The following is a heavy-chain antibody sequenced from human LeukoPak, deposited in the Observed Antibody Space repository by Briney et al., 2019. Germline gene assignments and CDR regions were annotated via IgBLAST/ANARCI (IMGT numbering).Heavy chain of an antibody. CDR1: GFIFNNYA. J-gene: IGHJ4*02. V-gene: IGHV3-64*02. CDR2: INNNGGST. D-gene: IGHD3-3*01. CDR3: ARMYYDFWSGYYDY. Sequence: GGSLRLSCSASGFIFNNYAMHWVRQAPGKGLEYVSAINNNGGSTFHADSVKGRFTISRDNSKNTLYLQMGSLRAEDMAVYYCARMYYDFWSGYYDYWGQGTLVTVSS.